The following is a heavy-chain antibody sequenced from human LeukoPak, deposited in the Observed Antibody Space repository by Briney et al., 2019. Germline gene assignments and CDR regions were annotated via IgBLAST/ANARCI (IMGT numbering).Heavy chain of an antibody. J-gene: IGHJ6*02. V-gene: IGHV4-30-4*01. CDR3: ARDLVGYYYYGMDV. Sequence: PSQTLSLTCTVSGGSISSGDYYWSWIRQPPGKGLAWIGHIYYSGSTYYKPSLKSRVTISVDTSKNQFSLKLSSVTAADTAVYYCARDLVGYYYYGMDVWGQGTTVTVSS. D-gene: IGHD3-9*01. CDR2: IYYSGST. CDR1: GGSISSGDYY.